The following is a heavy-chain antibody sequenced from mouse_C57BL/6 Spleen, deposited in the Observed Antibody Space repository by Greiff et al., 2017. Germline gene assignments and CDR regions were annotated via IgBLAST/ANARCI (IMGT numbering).Heavy chain of an antibody. CDR2: INPGSGGP. CDR3: ARDYGRPGGAMDD. Sequence: QVHVKQSGAELVRPGTSVKVSCKASGYAFTNYLIEWVKQRPGQGLEWIGAINPGSGGPNYNEKFKGKATLTADKSSSTAYMQLSSLTSEDSAVYFCARDYGRPGGAMDDWGQGTSVTVSS. CDR1: GYAFTNYL. V-gene: IGHV1-54*01. J-gene: IGHJ4*01. D-gene: IGHD1-1*01.